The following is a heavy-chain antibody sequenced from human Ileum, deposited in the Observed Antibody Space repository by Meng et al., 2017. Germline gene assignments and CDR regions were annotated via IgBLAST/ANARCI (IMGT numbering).Heavy chain of an antibody. V-gene: IGHV3-33*01. CDR3: ATDRSYGSGTYNGPLDC. J-gene: IGHJ4*02. CDR1: EFPFSNYG. D-gene: IGHD3-10*01. CDR2: IWFDGSNK. Sequence: GGSLRLSCVVPEFPFSNYGMHWVRQTPGMGLEWVALIWFDGSNKYYADSVNGRFTISRDNSKNTLYLQMDSLRAEDTAVYYCATDRSYGSGTYNGPLDCWGQGTLVTVSS.